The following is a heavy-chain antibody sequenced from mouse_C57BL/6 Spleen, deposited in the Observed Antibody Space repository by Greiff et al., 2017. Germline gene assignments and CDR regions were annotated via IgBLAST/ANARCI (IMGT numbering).Heavy chain of an antibody. CDR2: IDPETGAT. J-gene: IGHJ3*01. D-gene: IGHD2-1*01. V-gene: IGHV14-4*01. CDR1: GFNIQDDY. Sequence: EVQLQQSGAELVRPGASVKLSCTASGFNIQDDYMHWVKQRSEQGLEWIGWIDPETGATEYASKFQGKATITADPSSNTAYLHLSSLTSEDTAVYYCTTGNCGKFAYWGKGTLDTVTA. CDR3: TTGNCGKFAY.